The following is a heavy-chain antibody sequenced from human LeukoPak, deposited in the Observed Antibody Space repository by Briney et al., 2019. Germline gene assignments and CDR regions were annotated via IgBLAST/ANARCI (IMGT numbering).Heavy chain of an antibody. Sequence: ASVKVSCEASGYTFTNYGLSWVRQAPGQGLEWMGWISAYNGNTNYAQKLQGRVTMTTDTSTSTAYMELRSLRSDDTAVYYCARARGGESAMYYMDVWGKGTTVTVSS. D-gene: IGHD3-10*01. V-gene: IGHV1-18*01. J-gene: IGHJ6*03. CDR3: ARARGGESAMYYMDV. CDR2: ISAYNGNT. CDR1: GYTFTNYG.